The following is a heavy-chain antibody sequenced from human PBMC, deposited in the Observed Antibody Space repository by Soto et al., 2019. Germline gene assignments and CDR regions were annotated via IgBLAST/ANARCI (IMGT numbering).Heavy chain of an antibody. J-gene: IGHJ6*02. CDR2: IYSRGDT. D-gene: IGHD2-21*01. Sequence: SETLSLTCSVSGGSMRSYYWNWLRQPAGKGLEWIGRIYSRGDTNYNPSVKSRVTMSVDTSKNEFSLRLNSVTAADTAVYYCAGIGEDVYYGMDVWGQGTTVTV. CDR3: AGIGEDVYYGMDV. CDR1: GGSMRSYY. V-gene: IGHV4-4*07.